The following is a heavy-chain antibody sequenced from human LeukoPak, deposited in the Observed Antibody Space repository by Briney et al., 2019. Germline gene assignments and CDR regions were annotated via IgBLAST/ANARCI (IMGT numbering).Heavy chain of an antibody. D-gene: IGHD3-10*01. CDR2: IYYSGST. CDR3: ARGNYYGSGSPNWFDP. J-gene: IGHJ5*02. CDR1: GGSFTGYH. Sequence: SSETLSLTCAVYGGSFTGYHWSWIRQHPGKGLEWIGYIYYSGSTYYNPSLKSRVTISIDTSKNQFSLKLSSVTAADTAVYYSARGNYYGSGSPNWFDPWGQGTLVTVSS. V-gene: IGHV4-31*11.